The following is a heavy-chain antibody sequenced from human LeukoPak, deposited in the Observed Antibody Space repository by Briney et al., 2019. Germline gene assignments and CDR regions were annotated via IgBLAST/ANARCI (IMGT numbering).Heavy chain of an antibody. CDR3: ARVRHDPLEYYYYIDV. V-gene: IGHV4-34*01. Sequence: SETLSLTCAMSSGSFRGYYWSWIRQSTGKGLEWIGEMSPSGSTKYNPSLKSRVSISEDTSKNLLFLKLTSVTAADTAEYFCARVRHDPLEYYYYIDVWGTGTTVAVSS. CDR2: MSPSGST. J-gene: IGHJ6*03. D-gene: IGHD3-3*01. CDR1: SGSFRGYY.